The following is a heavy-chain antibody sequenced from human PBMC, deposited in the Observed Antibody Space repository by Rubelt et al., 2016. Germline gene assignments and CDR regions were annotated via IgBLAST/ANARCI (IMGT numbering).Heavy chain of an antibody. J-gene: IGHJ6*02. CDR2: IKQDGSEK. CDR3: ARVGGYCSGGSCSIYYYYGMDV. D-gene: IGHD2-15*01. CDR1: GFTFSSYW. V-gene: IGHV3-7*01. Sequence: EVQLVESGGGLVQPGGSLRLSCAASGFTFSSYWMSWVRQAPGKGLEWVANIKQDGSEKYHVDSVKGRLSTSRENAKNSLYLQMNSLRAEDTAVYYCARVGGYCSGGSCSIYYYYGMDVWGQGTTVTVSS.